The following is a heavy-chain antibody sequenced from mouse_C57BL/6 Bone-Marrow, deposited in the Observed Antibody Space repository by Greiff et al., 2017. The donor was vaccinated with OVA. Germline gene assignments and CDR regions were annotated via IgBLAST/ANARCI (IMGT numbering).Heavy chain of an antibody. J-gene: IGHJ2*01. V-gene: IGHV3-6*01. CDR2: IIYDGSN. CDR1: GYSITSGYY. CDR3: ARVYYAPLVDY. D-gene: IGHD2-1*01. Sequence: VQLKESGPGLVKPSQSLSLTCSVTGYSITSGYYWNWIRQFPGNKLEWMGYIIYDGSNNYNPSLKNRISITRDTSKNQFFLKLNSVTTEDTATYYCARVYYAPLVDYWGQGTTLTVSS.